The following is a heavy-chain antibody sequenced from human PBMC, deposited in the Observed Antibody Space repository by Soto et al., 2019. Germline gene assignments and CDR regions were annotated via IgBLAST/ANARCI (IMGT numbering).Heavy chain of an antibody. CDR3: ARATLEMATIPGFDY. V-gene: IGHV4-59*01. CDR2: IYYSGST. J-gene: IGHJ4*02. CDR1: GGSISSYY. D-gene: IGHD5-12*01. Sequence: SETLSLTCTVSGGSISSYYWSWIRQPPGKGLEWIGYIYYSGSTNYNPSLKSRVTISVDTSKNQFSLKLSSVTAADTAVYYCARATLEMATIPGFDYWGQGTLVTVSS.